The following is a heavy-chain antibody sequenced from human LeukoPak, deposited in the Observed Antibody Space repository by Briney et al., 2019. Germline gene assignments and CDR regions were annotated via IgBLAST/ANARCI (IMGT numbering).Heavy chain of an antibody. J-gene: IGHJ4*02. CDR3: ARDKDWDLDY. CDR2: ISTSSGKT. V-gene: IGHV1-18*01. CDR1: GYTFTTYG. D-gene: IGHD3-9*01. Sequence: ASVNVSCKASGYTFTTYGLSLVRQAPGQGLEWMGWISTSSGKTNYAEDLQGSVTMTSDTSTSTAYMELRSLTSADAAMYYCARDKDWDLDYWGQGTLVTVSS.